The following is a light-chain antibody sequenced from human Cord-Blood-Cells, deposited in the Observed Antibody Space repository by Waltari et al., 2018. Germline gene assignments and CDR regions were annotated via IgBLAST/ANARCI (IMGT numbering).Light chain of an antibody. Sequence: EIVLTQSPGTLSLSPGERATLSCRASQSVSSSYLACYQQKPGQSPRLLIYGASSRATGIPDRFSGSGSGTDFTLTISRLEPEDFAVYYCQQYGSSPPMITFGQGTRLEIK. CDR3: QQYGSSPPMIT. CDR2: GAS. CDR1: QSVSSSY. V-gene: IGKV3-20*01. J-gene: IGKJ5*01.